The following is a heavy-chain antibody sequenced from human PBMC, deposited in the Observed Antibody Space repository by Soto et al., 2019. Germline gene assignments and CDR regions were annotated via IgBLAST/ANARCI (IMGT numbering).Heavy chain of an antibody. CDR1: GGSFSGYY. V-gene: IGHV4-34*01. Sequence: LSLTCAVYGGSFSGYYWSWIRQPPGKGLEWIGEINHSGSTNYNPSLKSRVTISVDTSKNQFSLKLSSVTAADTAVYYCARGHAGTMDVWGQGTTVTVSS. CDR3: ARGHAGTMDV. D-gene: IGHD1-1*01. J-gene: IGHJ6*02. CDR2: INHSGST.